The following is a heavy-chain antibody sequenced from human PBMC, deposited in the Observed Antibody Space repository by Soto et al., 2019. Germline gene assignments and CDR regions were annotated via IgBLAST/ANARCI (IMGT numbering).Heavy chain of an antibody. CDR3: ARLPYYYDNWWFDP. Sequence: SQTLSLTCTASGDSINNNDYYWSWIRQPPGKGLQWLGYIYYSGTTYYNPSLKRRITMSIDTSRNQFSLNLTSVTAADTAVYFCARLPYYYDNWWFDPWGQGALVTVSS. D-gene: IGHD3-22*01. CDR2: IYYSGTT. J-gene: IGHJ5*02. V-gene: IGHV4-30-4*01. CDR1: GDSINNNDYY.